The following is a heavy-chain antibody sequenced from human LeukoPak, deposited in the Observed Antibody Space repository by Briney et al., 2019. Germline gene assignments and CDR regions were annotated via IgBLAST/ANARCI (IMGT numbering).Heavy chain of an antibody. CDR1: GGATSSYY. V-gene: IGHV4-59*01. J-gene: IGHJ4*02. CDR3: AAPYNWNGGVDY. D-gene: IGHD1-20*01. CDR2: MHYNGGT. Sequence: SETLSLTCTVTGGATSSYYWSWIRQSPGKGLEWIGYMHYNGGTNFNPSLKSRVTISLDTSKNQASLKVSSVTAADTAVYYCAAPYNWNGGVDYWGQGTLVTVSS.